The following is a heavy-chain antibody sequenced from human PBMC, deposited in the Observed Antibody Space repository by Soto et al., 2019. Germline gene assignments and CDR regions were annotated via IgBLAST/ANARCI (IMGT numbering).Heavy chain of an antibody. CDR3: ASSSLLSTDACDI. CDR2: ISSSSSDI. Sequence: EVQLVESGGGLVKPGGSLRLSCAASGFTFSSYSMNWVRQAPGKGLEWVSSISSSSSDIYYADSVKGRFTISRDNAKNSLYLQMNSLRAEDTAVYYGASSSLLSTDACDIWGPGTMVTVSS. V-gene: IGHV3-21*01. CDR1: GFTFSSYS. D-gene: IGHD3-10*01. J-gene: IGHJ3*02.